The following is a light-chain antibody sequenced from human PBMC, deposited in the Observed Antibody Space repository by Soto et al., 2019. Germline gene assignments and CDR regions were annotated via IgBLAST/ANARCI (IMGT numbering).Light chain of an antibody. J-gene: IGLJ1*01. CDR1: SSDVGNYDF. Sequence: QSVLAQPASVSGAPGQSLTISCTGTSSDVGNYDFVSWYQQHPGKAPKLMIYAVSDRPFGVSNRFSGSKSGSTASLTISGLQAGDEADYYCTSYTRSATFVFGNGTKVTVL. V-gene: IGLV2-14*01. CDR2: AVS. CDR3: TSYTRSATFV.